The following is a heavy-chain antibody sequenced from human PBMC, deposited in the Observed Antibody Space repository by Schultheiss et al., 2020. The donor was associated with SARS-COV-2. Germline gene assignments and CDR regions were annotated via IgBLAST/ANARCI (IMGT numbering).Heavy chain of an antibody. CDR3: AKAGCTDNSCIDF. CDR2: ISYDGSNK. CDR1: GFTFSSYG. J-gene: IGHJ4*01. D-gene: IGHD2-15*01. V-gene: IGHV3-33*05. Sequence: GGSLRLSCAASGFTFSSYGMHWVRQAPGKGLEWVAVISYDGSNKYYADSVKGRFTISRDNSKNTLYLQMNGLRAEDTAVYFCAKAGCTDNSCIDFWGRGTQVTVSS.